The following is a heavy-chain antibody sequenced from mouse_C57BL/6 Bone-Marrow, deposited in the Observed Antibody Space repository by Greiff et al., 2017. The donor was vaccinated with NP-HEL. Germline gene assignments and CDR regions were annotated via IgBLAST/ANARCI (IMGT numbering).Heavy chain of an antibody. CDR3: ARSGYDGFAY. CDR1: GYTFTSYG. J-gene: IGHJ3*01. V-gene: IGHV1-81*01. CDR2: IYPRSGNT. Sequence: QVQLQQSGAELARPGASVKLSCKASGYTFTSYGISWVKQRPGQGLEWIGEIYPRSGNTYYNEKFKGKATLTADKSSSTAYMELRSLTSEDSAVYFCARSGYDGFAYWGQGTLVTVSA. D-gene: IGHD2-2*01.